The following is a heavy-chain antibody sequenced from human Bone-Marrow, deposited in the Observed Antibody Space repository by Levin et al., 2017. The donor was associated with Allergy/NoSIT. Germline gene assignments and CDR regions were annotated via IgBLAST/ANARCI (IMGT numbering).Heavy chain of an antibody. D-gene: IGHD2-8*01. CDR3: AKDCLSKFCTNGVCYRGGWFDP. CDR2: ISGSGGST. CDR1: GFTFSSYA. J-gene: IGHJ5*02. Sequence: GGSLRLSCAASGFTFSSYAMSWVRQAPGKGLEWVSAISGSGGSTYYADSVKGRFTISRDNSKNTLYLQMNSLRAEDTAVYYCAKDCLSKFCTNGVCYRGGWFDPWGQGTLVTVSS. V-gene: IGHV3-23*01.